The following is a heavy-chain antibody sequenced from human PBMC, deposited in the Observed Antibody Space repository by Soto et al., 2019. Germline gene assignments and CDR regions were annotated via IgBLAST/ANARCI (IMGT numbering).Heavy chain of an antibody. V-gene: IGHV3-21*06. J-gene: IGHJ4*02. CDR2: ISSTTNYI. Sequence: SGGSLRLSCAASGFTYTRYSMNWVRQAPGKGLEWVSSISSTTNYIYYGDSMKGRFTISRDNAKNSLYLEMNSLRAEDTAVYYCARESEDLTSNFDYWGQGTLVTVSS. CDR1: GFTYTRYS. CDR3: ARESEDLTSNFDY.